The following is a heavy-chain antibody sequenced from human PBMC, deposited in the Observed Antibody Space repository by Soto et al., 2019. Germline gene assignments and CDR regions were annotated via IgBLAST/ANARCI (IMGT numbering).Heavy chain of an antibody. Sequence: PSQTLSLTCAISGDSVSTNSATWDWIRQSPSRGLEWLGRTYYRSKWYNDYAVSVKGRITINPDTSKNQVVLTMTNMDLVDTATYYCAYKAGGRYNWFDPWGQGTLVTVSS. J-gene: IGHJ5*02. D-gene: IGHD1-1*01. CDR2: TYYRSKWYN. V-gene: IGHV6-1*01. CDR3: AYKAGGRYNWFDP. CDR1: GDSVSTNSAT.